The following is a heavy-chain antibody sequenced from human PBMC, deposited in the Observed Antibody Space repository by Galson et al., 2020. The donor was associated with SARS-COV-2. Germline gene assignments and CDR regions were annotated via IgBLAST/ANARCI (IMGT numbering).Heavy chain of an antibody. D-gene: IGHD2-21*02. CDR3: ARGVTAPWKKWFDP. V-gene: IGHV4-31*03. CDR2: IYYSVKT. J-gene: IGHJ5*02. Sequence: ASEPLSLTCPVSGASIRRGNYYWTWIRQHPGKGLEWIGYIYYSVKTAYNPSLNSRVTISVDTSKNQFSLNLSSVTVADTAVYYCARGVTAPWKKWFDPWGQGTLVTVSS. CDR1: GASIRRGNYY.